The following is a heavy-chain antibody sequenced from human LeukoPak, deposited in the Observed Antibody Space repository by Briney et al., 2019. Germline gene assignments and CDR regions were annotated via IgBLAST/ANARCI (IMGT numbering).Heavy chain of an antibody. J-gene: IGHJ3*02. CDR3: MMGELPDDAFDI. CDR2: INPSGGST. Sequence: ASVKVSCKASGYSFTSYYMHWVRQAPGQGLEWMGIINPSGGSTSYAQKFQGRVTMTRDTSTSTVYMELSSLRSEDTAVYYCMMGELPDDAFDIWGQGTMVTVSS. CDR1: GYSFTSYY. D-gene: IGHD1-26*01. V-gene: IGHV1-46*01.